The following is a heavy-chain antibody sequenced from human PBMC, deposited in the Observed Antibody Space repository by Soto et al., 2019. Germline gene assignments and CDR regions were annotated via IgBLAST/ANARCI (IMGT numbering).Heavy chain of an antibody. CDR2: INAGNGNT. J-gene: IGHJ4*02. CDR3: ARVYSYNWNYLDY. V-gene: IGHV1-3*01. D-gene: IGHD1-20*01. Sequence: GASVKVSCKASGYTFTSYAMHWVRQAPGQRLEWMGWINAGNGNTKYSQKFQGRVTFTRDTSASTAYMELSSLRSEDTAVYYCARVYSYNWNYLDYWGQGTLVTVSS. CDR1: GYTFTSYA.